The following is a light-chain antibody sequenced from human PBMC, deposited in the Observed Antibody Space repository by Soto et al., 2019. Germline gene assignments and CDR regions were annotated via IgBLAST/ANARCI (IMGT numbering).Light chain of an antibody. CDR3: QQSYTTPLT. J-gene: IGKJ4*01. CDR2: DAS. V-gene: IGKV1-5*01. CDR1: QSISSW. Sequence: DRRMTHSPSSRSASVGERVSMACVASQSISSWLAWYQQKPGKAPKLLIYDASSLESGVPSRFSGSGSGTEFTLTISSLQPDDFATYYCQQSYTTPLTFGGGTKVDIK.